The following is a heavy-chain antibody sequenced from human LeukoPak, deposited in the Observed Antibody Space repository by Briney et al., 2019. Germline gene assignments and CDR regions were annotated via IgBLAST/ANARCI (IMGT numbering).Heavy chain of an antibody. J-gene: IGHJ3*02. D-gene: IGHD2-2*01. CDR1: GYRFTNYW. V-gene: IGHV5-51*01. CDR2: IYPTDPDT. CDR3: ARRAYCSSTARSVAAFDI. Sequence: RGESLKISCQASGYRFTNYWIVWVRQMPAEGVEWMGIIYPTDPDTRYSPSFQGQVTISIDKSISTAYLQWRSLKASDTAMYCCARRAYCSSTARSVAAFDIWGQGTMVTVSS.